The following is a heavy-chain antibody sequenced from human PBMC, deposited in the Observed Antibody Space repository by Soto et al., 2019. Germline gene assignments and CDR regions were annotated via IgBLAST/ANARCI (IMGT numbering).Heavy chain of an antibody. Sequence: EVQLVESGGGLVQPGRSLRLSCAASGFTFDDYAMHWVRQAPGKGLEWVSGISWNSGSIGYADSVKGRFTISSDNAKNSLYLQMNSLRAEDTALYYCAKSKQRVEGFDYWGQGTLVTVSS. CDR1: GFTFDDYA. J-gene: IGHJ4*02. CDR3: AKSKQRVEGFDY. CDR2: ISWNSGSI. V-gene: IGHV3-9*01. D-gene: IGHD6-13*01.